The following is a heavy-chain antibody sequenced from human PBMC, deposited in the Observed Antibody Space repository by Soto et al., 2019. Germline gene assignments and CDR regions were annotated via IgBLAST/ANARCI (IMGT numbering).Heavy chain of an antibody. CDR2: ISDNGGST. D-gene: IGHD3-22*01. V-gene: IGHV3-23*01. Sequence: GGYLRLSCAASGFIFNNFAMSCVRRAPGKGLEWVAGISDNGGSTYHADSVKGRFTISRDNSKNTLYLQMNSLRTDDTATYYCAKDGIYESSGYFGGNIDSRGLGTLVTVSS. J-gene: IGHJ4*02. CDR1: GFIFNNFA. CDR3: AKDGIYESSGYFGGNIDS.